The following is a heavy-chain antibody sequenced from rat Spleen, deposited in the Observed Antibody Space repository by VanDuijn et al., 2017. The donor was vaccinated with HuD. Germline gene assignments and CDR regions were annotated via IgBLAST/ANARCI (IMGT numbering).Heavy chain of an antibody. Sequence: EVQLVESGGGLVQPGRSLKLSCAASGFTFSNYGMAWVRQAPTKGLEWVASIINTGGSTYYPDSVKGRFTISRDNAKTTLYLQMNSLRSEDTATYYCTRMRHYFDYWGQGVMVTVSS. CDR1: GFTFSNYG. J-gene: IGHJ2*01. CDR2: IINTGGST. V-gene: IGHV5S13*01. CDR3: TRMRHYFDY.